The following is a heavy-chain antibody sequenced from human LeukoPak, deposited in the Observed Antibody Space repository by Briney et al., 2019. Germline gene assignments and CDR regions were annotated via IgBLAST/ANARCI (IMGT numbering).Heavy chain of an antibody. V-gene: IGHV1-2*02. CDR2: INPNSGGT. J-gene: IGHJ6*03. Sequence: ASVKVSCKASGYTFTNYAIHWVRQAPGQGLEWMGWINPNSGGTNYAQKFQGRVTMTRDTSISTAYMELSRLRSDDTAVYYCARVRGRGYMDVWGKGTTVTVSS. CDR3: ARVRGRGYMDV. D-gene: IGHD3-16*01. CDR1: GYTFTNYA.